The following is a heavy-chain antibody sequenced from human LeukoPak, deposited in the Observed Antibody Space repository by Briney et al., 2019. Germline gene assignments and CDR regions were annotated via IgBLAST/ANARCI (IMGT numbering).Heavy chain of an antibody. J-gene: IGHJ4*02. CDR3: TTQYYYDSSGSEPSTYYCDY. D-gene: IGHD3-22*01. CDR2: IRSKPNSYAE. CDR1: GFTFSGPA. Sequence: GGCLKLSCAAYGFTFSGPAMPWVRQASGKGLEWVGRIRSKPNSYAEAYGESVKGRITISRDNSKNTAYLQMNSLKTEDTAVYYCTTQYYYDSSGSEPSTYYCDYWGKGTLVSVSS. V-gene: IGHV3-73*01.